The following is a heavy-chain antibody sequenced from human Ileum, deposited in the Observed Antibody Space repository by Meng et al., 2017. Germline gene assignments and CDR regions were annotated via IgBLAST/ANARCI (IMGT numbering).Heavy chain of an antibody. V-gene: IGHV4-59*02. CDR2: IYYSGNT. D-gene: IGHD6-19*01. CDR3: ARDRRDSSGWFYFDY. CDR1: GGSVSSS. Sequence: VQLQESGPGLVRPSETLSLTCTVSGGSVSSSWSWIRQPPGKGLEWIGHIYYSGNTNYNPSLKSRVTISVDTSKNQFSLKLSPVTAADTAVYFCARDRRDSSGWFYFDYWAQGTLVTVSS. J-gene: IGHJ4*02.